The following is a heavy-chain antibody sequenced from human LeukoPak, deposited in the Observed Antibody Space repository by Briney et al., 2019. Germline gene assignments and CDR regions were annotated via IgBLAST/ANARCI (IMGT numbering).Heavy chain of an antibody. J-gene: IGHJ4*02. Sequence: PSETLSLTCTVSGGSISSYYWSWIRQPPGKGLEWIGYIYHSGSTKYNPSLKSRVTISVDTSKNQFSLKLSSVTAADTAVYYCARLVYYGSGSYSWYFDYWGQGTLVTVSS. V-gene: IGHV4-4*08. D-gene: IGHD3-10*01. CDR3: ARLVYYGSGSYSWYFDY. CDR2: IYHSGST. CDR1: GGSISSYY.